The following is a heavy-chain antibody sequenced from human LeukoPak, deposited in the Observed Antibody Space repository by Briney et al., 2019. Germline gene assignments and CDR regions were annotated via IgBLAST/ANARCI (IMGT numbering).Heavy chain of an antibody. J-gene: IGHJ4*02. Sequence: ASVKVSCKASGYTFTSYYMHWVRQAPGQGLEWMGIINPSGGSTSYAQKFQGRVTMTRDMSTSTVYMELSSLRSEDTAVYYCASVSSGWPLYFDYWGQGTLVTVSS. CDR2: INPSGGST. D-gene: IGHD6-19*01. CDR3: ASVSSGWPLYFDY. V-gene: IGHV1-46*01. CDR1: GYTFTSYY.